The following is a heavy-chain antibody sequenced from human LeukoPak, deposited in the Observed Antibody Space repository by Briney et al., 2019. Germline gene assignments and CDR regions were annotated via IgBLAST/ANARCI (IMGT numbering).Heavy chain of an antibody. J-gene: IGHJ2*01. CDR1: GFTFDDYA. CDR2: ISWNSGSI. CDR3: AKGWLQLNWYFDL. Sequence: GRSLRLSCAASGFTFDDYAMHWVRQAPGKGLEWVSGISWNSGSIGYADSVKGRFTISRDNAKNSLYPQMNSLRAEDTALYYCAKGWLQLNWYFDLWGRGTLVTVSS. D-gene: IGHD5-24*01. V-gene: IGHV3-9*01.